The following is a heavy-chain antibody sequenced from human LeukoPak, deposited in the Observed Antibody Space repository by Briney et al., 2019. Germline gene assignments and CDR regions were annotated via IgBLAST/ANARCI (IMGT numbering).Heavy chain of an antibody. CDR3: ARDKELLYLDY. CDR2: ISSSSSSK. V-gene: IGHV3-48*01. Sequence: PGGSLRLSCAGSGFSFSSYGMHWVRQAPGKGLEWVSYISSSSSSKDYADSVKGRFTIPRDNAKNSMYLQMSSLRVDDTAVYYCARDKELLYLDYWGQGTLVTVSS. D-gene: IGHD1-26*01. CDR1: GFSFSSYG. J-gene: IGHJ4*02.